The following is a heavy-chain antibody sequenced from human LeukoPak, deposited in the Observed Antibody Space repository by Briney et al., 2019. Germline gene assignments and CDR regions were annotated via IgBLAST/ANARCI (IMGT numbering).Heavy chain of an antibody. CDR3: ARNFGSGWYIDY. CDR2: ISPNSGDT. J-gene: IGHJ4*02. CDR1: GYTFTGYY. D-gene: IGHD6-19*01. Sequence: ASVKVSCKASGYTFTGYYIHWVRPAPGQGLEWMGWISPNSGDTNYAQNFQGRVTTTGDTSISTDYMELSRLRSDDTAVYYCARNFGSGWYIDYWGQGTLVTVSS. V-gene: IGHV1-2*02.